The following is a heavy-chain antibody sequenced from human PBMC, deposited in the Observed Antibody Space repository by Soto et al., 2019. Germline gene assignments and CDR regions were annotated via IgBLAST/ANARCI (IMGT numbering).Heavy chain of an antibody. J-gene: IGHJ5*02. Sequence: QVQLVQSGAEVKKPGASVKVSCKASGYTFTSYGISWVRQAPGQGLEWMGWISAYNGNTNYAQKLQGRVTMTTDTSTSTACMELSSLRSDDTAVYCYARASGSLYWLDPLGQGTLVTVSS. CDR1: GYTFTSYG. V-gene: IGHV1-18*01. CDR3: ARASGSLYWLDP. D-gene: IGHD1-26*01. CDR2: ISAYNGNT.